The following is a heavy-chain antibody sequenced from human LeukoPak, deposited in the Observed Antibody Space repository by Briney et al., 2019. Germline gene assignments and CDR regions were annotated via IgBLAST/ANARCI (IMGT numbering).Heavy chain of an antibody. CDR3: ARHGVRGYCSSTSCSAGSWVAP. CDR2: IYPGDSDT. V-gene: IGHV5-51*01. D-gene: IGHD2-2*01. CDR1: GYSFTSYW. J-gene: IGHJ5*01. Sequence: GESQKISCKGSGYSFTSYWIGWVRQMPGKGLEWMGIIYPGDSDTRYSPSFQGQMPISADKSISTAYLQWSSLKAPDTAMYYCARHGVRGYCSSTSCSAGSWVAPWGQGIPLTVSS.